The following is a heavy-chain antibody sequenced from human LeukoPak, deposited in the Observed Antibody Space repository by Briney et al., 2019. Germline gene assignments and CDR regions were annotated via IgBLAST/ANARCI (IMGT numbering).Heavy chain of an antibody. J-gene: IGHJ6*03. D-gene: IGHD3-16*01. CDR3: TRRGSGKSFYYMDV. CDR2: ISSTVPYI. CDR1: GFTFVSHT. Sequence: GGSLRLSCTTSGFTFVSHTMNWVRQAPGKGLEWVSSISSTVPYIYYADSLKGRFTISRDNARNSVSLQMTSLTVEDTAIYYCTRRGSGKSFYYMDVWGKGTTVTVS. V-gene: IGHV3-21*01.